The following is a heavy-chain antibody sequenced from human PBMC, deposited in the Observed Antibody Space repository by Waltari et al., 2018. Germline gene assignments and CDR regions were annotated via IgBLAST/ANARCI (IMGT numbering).Heavy chain of an antibody. CDR1: GYCISSGYY. V-gene: IGHV4-38-2*01. D-gene: IGHD2-21*01. J-gene: IGHJ3*02. CDR3: ARHPCGDCSRDAFDI. Sequence: VQLQESGPGLVKPSETLSLTCAVSGYCISSGYYWGWIRQPPGKGLEWIGSIYHSGSTYYNPSLKSRVTISVDTSKNQFSLKLSSVTAADTAVYYCARHPCGDCSRDAFDIWGQGTMVTVSS. CDR2: IYHSGST.